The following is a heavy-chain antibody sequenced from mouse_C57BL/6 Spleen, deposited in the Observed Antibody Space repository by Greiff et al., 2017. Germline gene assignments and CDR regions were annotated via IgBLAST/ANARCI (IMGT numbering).Heavy chain of an antibody. J-gene: IGHJ2*01. V-gene: IGHV5-17*01. Sequence: EVHLVESGGGLVKPGGSLKLSCAASGFTFSDYGMHWVRQAPEKGLEWVAYISSSSSTIYYADTVKGRFTISRDNAKNTLFLQMTSLRSEDTAMYYCARGGQLRLQSDYWGQGTTLTVSS. CDR3: ARGGQLRLQSDY. CDR1: GFTFSDYG. CDR2: ISSSSSTI. D-gene: IGHD3-2*02.